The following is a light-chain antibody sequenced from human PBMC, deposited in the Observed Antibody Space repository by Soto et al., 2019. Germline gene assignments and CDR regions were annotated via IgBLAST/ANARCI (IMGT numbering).Light chain of an antibody. CDR3: SSYTGSDVI. V-gene: IGLV2-14*03. J-gene: IGLJ2*01. Sequence: QSALTQPASVSGSPGQSITISCTGTSSDVGAYNYVSWYQQHPGKPPQLIIYDVNTRPSGVPDRFSGSTSGNTASLTVSGLRAEDEANYYCSSYTGSDVIFGGGTKLTVL. CDR2: DVN. CDR1: SSDVGAYNY.